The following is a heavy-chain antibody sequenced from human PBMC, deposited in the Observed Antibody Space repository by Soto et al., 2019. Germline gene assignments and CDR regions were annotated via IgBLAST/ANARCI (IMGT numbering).Heavy chain of an antibody. J-gene: IGHJ6*02. CDR1: GFSLSTSGVG. V-gene: IGHV2-5*02. CDR3: AHSWYYGSGKYRMDV. D-gene: IGHD3-10*01. Sequence: QITLKESGPTLVKPTQTLTLTCTFSGFSLSTSGVGVGWIRQPPGKALEWLALIYWDDDKRYSPSLKSRLTITKDTSKIQVVLTMTIRDPVDTAPYYCAHSWYYGSGKYRMDVWGRGTTVTVSS. CDR2: IYWDDDK.